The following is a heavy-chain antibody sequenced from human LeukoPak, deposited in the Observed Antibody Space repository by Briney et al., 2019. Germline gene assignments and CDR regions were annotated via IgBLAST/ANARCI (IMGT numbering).Heavy chain of an antibody. D-gene: IGHD5-18*01. J-gene: IGHJ4*02. CDR1: GASMNTHY. Sequence: SETLSLTCAVSGASMNTHYWSWIRQPPGKGLEWIGYMLDTVTTKDNPSLKSRFTLSADTSKNQFSLRLTSVTAADTAVYYCATIKRGNIFGYFDFWARESRSPFPQ. CDR2: MLDTVTT. V-gene: IGHV4-59*11. CDR3: ATIKRGNIFGYFDF.